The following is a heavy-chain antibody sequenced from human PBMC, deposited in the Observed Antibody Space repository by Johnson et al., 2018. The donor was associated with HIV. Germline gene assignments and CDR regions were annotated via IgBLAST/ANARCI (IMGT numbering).Heavy chain of an antibody. J-gene: IGHJ3*01. CDR2: VPDDGDNK. CDR1: EFTFSNYA. CDR3: AIMSAPEDADAFDF. V-gene: IGHV3-30-3*01. D-gene: IGHD1-14*01. Sequence: QVQLVESGGGVVQPGRSLRLSCAASEFTFSNYAMHWVRQAPGKGLEWVAVVPDDGDNKYYADSVKGRFTISRDNSRNTLYLQMNSLRAEDTTVYFCAIMSAPEDADAFDFWGQGTMVTVSS.